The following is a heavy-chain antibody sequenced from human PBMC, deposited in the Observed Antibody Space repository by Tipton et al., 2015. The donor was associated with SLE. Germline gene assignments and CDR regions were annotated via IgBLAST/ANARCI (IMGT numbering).Heavy chain of an antibody. Sequence: SLRLSCAASGFNFKRAWMNWVRQAPGKGLEWVALISYDGSEIYYADTVKGRFTISGDNSKNTLYLQMNSLRAEDTAVYYCAGVLGSYYGMDVWGQGTTVTVSS. V-gene: IGHV3-30*03. J-gene: IGHJ6*02. CDR2: ISYDGSEI. CDR3: AGVLGSYYGMDV. CDR1: GFNFKRAW.